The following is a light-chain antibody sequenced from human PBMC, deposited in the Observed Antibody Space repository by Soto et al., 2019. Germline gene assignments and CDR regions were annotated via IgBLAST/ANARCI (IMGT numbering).Light chain of an antibody. Sequence: QSVLTQPPSASGSLGQSVTISCTGTSSDIGTYDYASWYQQHPGGAPKLIIFEVSKRPLGVPDRFSGSKSGNTASLIVSGLQPDDEAEYHCTSYTGDDFTFVFGTGTKVTVL. CDR3: TSYTGDDFTFV. J-gene: IGLJ1*01. CDR2: EVS. CDR1: SSDIGTYDY. V-gene: IGLV2-8*01.